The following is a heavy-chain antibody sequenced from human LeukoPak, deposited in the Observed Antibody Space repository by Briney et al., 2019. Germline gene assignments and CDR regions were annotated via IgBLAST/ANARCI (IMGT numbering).Heavy chain of an antibody. Sequence: PGGSLRLSCATSGFTFTSYCMHWVRQAPGKGLVWVSNINDSGSNTNYADAVKGRVTVSRDNAKNTLNLQMESLRAEDTAVYYWARGGTVVAGVDSWDQGALVTVFS. J-gene: IGHJ4*02. D-gene: IGHD2-15*01. CDR3: ARGGTVVAGVDS. CDR2: INDSGSNT. CDR1: GFTFTSYC. V-gene: IGHV3-74*01.